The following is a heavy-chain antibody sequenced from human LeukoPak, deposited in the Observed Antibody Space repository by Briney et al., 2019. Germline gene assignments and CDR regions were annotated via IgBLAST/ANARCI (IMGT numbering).Heavy chain of an antibody. J-gene: IGHJ4*02. D-gene: IGHD2-2*02. CDR1: GGTFSSYD. V-gene: IGHV1-8*03. CDR3: ARGSPGVVVPAAISNYFDY. CDR2: MNPNSGNT. Sequence: ASVKVSCKASGGTFSSYDINWVRQATGQGLEWMGWMNPNSGNTGYAQKFQGRVTITRNTSISTAYMELSSLRSEDTAVYYCARGSPGVVVPAAISNYFDYWGQGTLVTVSS.